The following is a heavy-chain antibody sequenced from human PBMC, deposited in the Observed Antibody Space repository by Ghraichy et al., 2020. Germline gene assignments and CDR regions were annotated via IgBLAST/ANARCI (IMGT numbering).Heavy chain of an antibody. Sequence: GGSLRLSCAASGFTFSINSVNWVRQAPGKGLEWVSSISSSSIYIYYADSVRGRFSISRDNGKNSLYLQMSSLRAQDTAVYYCASSTPSYRSSVRNAFDIWGQGTMVTVSS. V-gene: IGHV3-21*01. CDR1: GFTFSINS. J-gene: IGHJ3*02. D-gene: IGHD2-2*01. CDR3: ASSTPSYRSSVRNAFDI. CDR2: ISSSSIYI.